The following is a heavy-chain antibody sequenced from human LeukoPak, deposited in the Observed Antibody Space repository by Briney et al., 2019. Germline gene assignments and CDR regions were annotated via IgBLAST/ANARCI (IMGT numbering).Heavy chain of an antibody. CDR1: GGTFSSYA. D-gene: IGHD5-24*01. CDR2: IIPIFGTA. V-gene: IGHV1-69*05. CDR3: ATERWLQTYYYYYMDV. J-gene: IGHJ6*03. Sequence: SVKVSCKASGGTFSSYAISWVRQAPGQGLEWMGRIIPIFGTANYAQKFQGRVTINTDESTSTAYMELSSLRSEDTAVYYCATERWLQTYYYYYMDVWGKGTTVTVSS.